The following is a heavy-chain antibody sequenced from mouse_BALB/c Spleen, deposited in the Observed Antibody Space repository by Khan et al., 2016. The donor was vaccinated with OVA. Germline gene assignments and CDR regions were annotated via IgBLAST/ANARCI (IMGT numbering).Heavy chain of an antibody. CDR1: GFSLTDYA. CDR3: AKDPPDYSLDY. V-gene: IGHV2-6-5*01. CDR2: IWAGGGN. J-gene: IGHJ4*01. Sequence: QVQLKESGPGLVAPSQTLSITCTVSGFSLTDYAVGWIRQPPGQGLEWLGVIWAGGGNSYNSALKSRLSISKDNSRSQVFLNMNSLQTDDTAMYCCAKDPPDYSLDYWGQGTSVTVSS.